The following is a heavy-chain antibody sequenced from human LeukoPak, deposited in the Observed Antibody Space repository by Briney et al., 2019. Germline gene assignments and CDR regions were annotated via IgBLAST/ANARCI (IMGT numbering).Heavy chain of an antibody. J-gene: IGHJ5*02. CDR2: ISSSSSYI. D-gene: IGHD3-22*01. CDR3: ARERGSSGSAGWFDP. Sequence: KPGGSLRLSCAASGFTFSSYSMNWVRQAPGKGLEWVSSISSSSSYIYYADSVKGRFSISGDSAKNTLYLQMNSLRSEDTGVYYCARERGSSGSAGWFDPWGQGTLVTVSS. V-gene: IGHV3-21*01. CDR1: GFTFSSYS.